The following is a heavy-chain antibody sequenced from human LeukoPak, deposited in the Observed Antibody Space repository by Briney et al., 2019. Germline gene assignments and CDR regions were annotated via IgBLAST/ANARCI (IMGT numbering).Heavy chain of an antibody. D-gene: IGHD6-19*01. V-gene: IGHV3-33*01. CDR2: IWYDGSNK. Sequence: PGGSLRLSCAASGFTFSSYGMHWVRQAPGKGLEWVAVIWYDGSNKYYADSVKGRFTISRDNSKNTLYLQMNSLRAEDTAVYYCATTGYSSGWCFDYWGQGTLVTVSS. CDR1: GFTFSSYG. CDR3: ATTGYSSGWCFDY. J-gene: IGHJ4*02.